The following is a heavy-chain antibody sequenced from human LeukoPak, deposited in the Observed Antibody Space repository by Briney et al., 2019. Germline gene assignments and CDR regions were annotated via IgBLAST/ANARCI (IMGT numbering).Heavy chain of an antibody. CDR2: IHYSGTT. Sequence: PSETLSLTCTVSGGSLSGYWSWVRQPPGKESEWIGYIHYSGTTNYNPSLRSRVFISIDTSKDQFSLRLTSVTAADTAVYYCVRVMPRHYYYGMDVWGQGTTVTVSS. CDR1: GGSLSGY. D-gene: IGHD2-2*01. V-gene: IGHV4-59*01. CDR3: VRVMPRHYYYGMDV. J-gene: IGHJ6*02.